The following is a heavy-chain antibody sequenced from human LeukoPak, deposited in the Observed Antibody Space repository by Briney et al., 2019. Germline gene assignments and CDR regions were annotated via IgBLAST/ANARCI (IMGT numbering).Heavy chain of an antibody. V-gene: IGHV3-23*01. CDR3: AKAPLGGTMIFGVVIIPNYFDY. CDR1: GFTFSSYA. CDR2: ISGSGGST. D-gene: IGHD3/OR15-3a*01. J-gene: IGHJ4*02. Sequence: GGSLRLSCAASGFTFSSYAMSWVRQAPGKGLEWVSAISGSGGSTYYADSVKGRFTISRDNSKNTLYLQMNSLRAEDTAVYYCAKAPLGGTMIFGVVIIPNYFDYWGQGTLVTVSS.